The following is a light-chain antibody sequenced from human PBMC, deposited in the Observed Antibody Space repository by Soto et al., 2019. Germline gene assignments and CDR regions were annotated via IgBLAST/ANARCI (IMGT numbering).Light chain of an antibody. Sequence: DIQMTQSPSSLSASVGDRVTITCRASQSISTYLNWYQQKPGKAPKLLIYDASSLQSGVPSSFSGSGSGTDFSLTISSLQPEDFATYYCQQSYSSPLTFGGGTKFEIK. CDR2: DAS. V-gene: IGKV1-39*01. CDR3: QQSYSSPLT. CDR1: QSISTY. J-gene: IGKJ4*01.